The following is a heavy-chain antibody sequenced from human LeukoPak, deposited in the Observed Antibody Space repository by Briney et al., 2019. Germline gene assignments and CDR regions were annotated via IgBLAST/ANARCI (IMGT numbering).Heavy chain of an antibody. J-gene: IGHJ6*03. CDR3: ANSLRPSYYMDV. CDR2: ISGDGGST. CDR1: GYTFDDYA. Sequence: GGSLRLSCAASGYTFDDYAMHWVRQAPGKGLEWVSLISGDGGSTYYADSVKGRFPISRDNSKNSLYPQMNSLRTEDTALYYCANSLRPSYYMDVWGKGTTVTVSS. V-gene: IGHV3-43*02.